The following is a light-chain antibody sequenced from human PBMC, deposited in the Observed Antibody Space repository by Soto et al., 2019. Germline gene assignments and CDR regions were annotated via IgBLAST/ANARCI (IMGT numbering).Light chain of an antibody. J-gene: IGKJ4*01. CDR3: QQYGSSPLT. CDR1: QSVSNNY. Sequence: EIVLTQSPGTLSLSPGERATLSCRASQSVSNNYLAWYQQKPGQAPRLLIYGASSRATGIPDRISGSGSGTDFTLTIIRLEPEDFAVYYCQQYGSSPLTFGGGTKVEIK. CDR2: GAS. V-gene: IGKV3-20*01.